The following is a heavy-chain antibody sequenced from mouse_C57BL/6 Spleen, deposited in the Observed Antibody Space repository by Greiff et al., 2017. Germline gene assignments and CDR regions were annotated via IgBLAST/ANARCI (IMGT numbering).Heavy chain of an antibody. Sequence: VQLQQSGAELVRPGASVTLSCKASGYTFTDYEMHWVKQTPVHGLEWIGAIDPETGGTAYNQKFKGKAILTADKSSSTAYMELRSLTSEDSAVYYCTRSGGGLYYFDYWGQGTTLTVSS. CDR2: IDPETGGT. CDR1: GYTFTDYE. CDR3: TRSGGGLYYFDY. D-gene: IGHD3-3*01. V-gene: IGHV1-15*01. J-gene: IGHJ2*01.